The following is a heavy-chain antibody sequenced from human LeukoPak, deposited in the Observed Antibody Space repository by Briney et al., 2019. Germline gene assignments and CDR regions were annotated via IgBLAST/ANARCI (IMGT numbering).Heavy chain of an antibody. Sequence: PGGSLRLSCAGSGFSFRTYAMHWVRQAPGKGLEWVSGISAAGATTHYADSVKGRFTISRDNSKNTLYLQMNSLRAEDTAVYYCAKGYADNSGYFKTFHYWGQGTLVTVSS. D-gene: IGHD3-22*01. CDR1: GFSFRTYA. CDR3: AKGYADNSGYFKTFHY. CDR2: ISAAGATT. V-gene: IGHV3-23*01. J-gene: IGHJ4*02.